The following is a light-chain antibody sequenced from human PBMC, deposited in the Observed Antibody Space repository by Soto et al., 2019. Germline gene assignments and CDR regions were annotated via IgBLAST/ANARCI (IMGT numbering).Light chain of an antibody. V-gene: IGLV2-14*01. CDR2: EVS. J-gene: IGLJ2*01. Sequence: QSALTQPASVSGSPGQSITLSCTGTSSDVGGYNYVSWYQHHPGKAPKLMIYEVSNRPSGVANRFSGSKSGNTASLTISGLQAEDEADYYCGSYTSSSTLEFGGGTKLTVL. CDR1: SSDVGGYNY. CDR3: GSYTSSSTLE.